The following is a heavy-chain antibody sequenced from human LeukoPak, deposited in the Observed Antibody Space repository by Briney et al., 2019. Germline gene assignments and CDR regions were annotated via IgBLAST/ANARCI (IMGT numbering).Heavy chain of an antibody. Sequence: GGSLRLSCAASRFTFSSYWMGWVRQAPGKGLEWVANIKQDGSEKYYVDSVKGRFTISRDNAKNSLYLQMNSLRAEDTAVYYCARENYFDYWGQGTLVTASS. V-gene: IGHV3-7*01. J-gene: IGHJ4*02. CDR3: ARENYFDY. CDR1: RFTFSSYW. CDR2: IKQDGSEK.